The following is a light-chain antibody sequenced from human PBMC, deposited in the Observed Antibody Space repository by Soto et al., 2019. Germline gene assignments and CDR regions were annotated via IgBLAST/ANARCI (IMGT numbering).Light chain of an antibody. J-gene: IGKJ4*01. V-gene: IGKV3-20*01. Sequence: EIVLTQSPGTLSLSPGERVTLSCRASQAVNNNYLAWYQQIPGQAPRLLIYGASNRATGIPGRFGGSGSGTDFTLTISRLEPDDFAMYYCQQYASSPVTFGGGTKVDIK. CDR1: QAVNNNY. CDR3: QQYASSPVT. CDR2: GAS.